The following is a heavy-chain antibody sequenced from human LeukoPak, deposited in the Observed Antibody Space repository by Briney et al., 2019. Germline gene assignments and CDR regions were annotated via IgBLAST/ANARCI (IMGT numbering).Heavy chain of an antibody. Sequence: SETLSLTCTVSGGSISSYCWSWIRQPPGKGLEWIGYIYYSGSTNYNPSLKSRVTISVDTSKNQFSLKLSSVTAADTAVYYCARLYGSGSYSGWFDPWGQGTLVTVSS. CDR1: GGSISSYC. CDR2: IYYSGST. V-gene: IGHV4-59*08. CDR3: ARLYGSGSYSGWFDP. D-gene: IGHD3-10*01. J-gene: IGHJ5*02.